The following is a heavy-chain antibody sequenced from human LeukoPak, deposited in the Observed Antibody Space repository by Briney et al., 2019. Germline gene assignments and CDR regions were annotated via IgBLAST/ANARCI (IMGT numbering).Heavy chain of an antibody. D-gene: IGHD6-19*01. J-gene: IGHJ5*02. V-gene: IGHV4-39*01. Sequence: SETLSLTCTVSGGSISSSSHYWGWIRQPPGKGLEWIGSIYYSGSTYYNPSLKSRVTISVDTSKNQFSLKLSSVTAADTAVYYCARGPPRLDPYSSGWFLMGFDPWGQGTLVTVSS. CDR3: ARGPPRLDPYSSGWFLMGFDP. CDR2: IYYSGST. CDR1: GGSISSSSHY.